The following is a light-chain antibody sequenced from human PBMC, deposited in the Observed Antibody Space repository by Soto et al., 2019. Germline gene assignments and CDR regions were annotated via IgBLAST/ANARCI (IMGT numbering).Light chain of an antibody. Sequence: DIVMTQSPDSLAVSLGERATINCKSSQSVLHSSNNKNYLAWYQQRPGQPPTLVVSWASNRESGVPDRFSGGGSGTDFTFTISSLQAEDVAVYFCQQYYSSPYTFGQGTKLEVK. J-gene: IGKJ2*01. CDR1: QSVLHSSNNKNY. CDR2: WAS. V-gene: IGKV4-1*01. CDR3: QQYYSSPYT.